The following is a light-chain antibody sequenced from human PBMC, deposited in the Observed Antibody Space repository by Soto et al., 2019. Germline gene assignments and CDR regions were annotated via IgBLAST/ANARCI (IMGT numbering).Light chain of an antibody. CDR3: GADHGSGNNFVLV. CDR2: VGTGGIVG. CDR1: SGYSNYK. V-gene: IGLV9-49*01. Sequence: QTVVTQPPSASASLGASVTLTCTLSSGYSNYKVDWYQQRPGKGPRFVMRVGTGGIVGSKGDGIPDRFSVLGSGLNRYLTIKNRQEEDESDYHCGADHGSGNNFVLVFGGGTKLTVL. J-gene: IGLJ2*01.